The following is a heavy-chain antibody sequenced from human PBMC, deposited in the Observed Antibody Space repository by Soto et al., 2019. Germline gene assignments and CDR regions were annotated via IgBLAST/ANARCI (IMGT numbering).Heavy chain of an antibody. CDR2: TYYRSKWYN. D-gene: IGHD3-9*01. J-gene: IGHJ2*01. CDR1: GDSVSSNSAA. CDR3: ARALLRYFDWLGSTTDWYFDL. Sequence: QVQLQQSGPGLVKPSQTLSLTCAISGDSVSSNSAAWNWIRQSPSRGLEWLGRTYYRSKWYNDYAVSVKSRITSNPDTSQNQFSLQLNSVTPEDTAVYYCARALLRYFDWLGSTTDWYFDLWGRGTLVTVSS. V-gene: IGHV6-1*01.